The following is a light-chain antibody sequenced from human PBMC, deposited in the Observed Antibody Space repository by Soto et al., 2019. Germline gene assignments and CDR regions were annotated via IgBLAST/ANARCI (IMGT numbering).Light chain of an antibody. CDR1: SSDVGGYNY. CDR2: DVS. CDR3: SSYTSSSTLHYV. J-gene: IGLJ1*01. Sequence: QSALTQPASVSGSPGQSITISCTGTSSDVGGYNYVSWYQQHPGKAPKLMIYDVSSRPSGVSNRFSGSKSGNTASLTISGLQAEDEADYYCSSYTSSSTLHYVFCTGTKVTVL. V-gene: IGLV2-14*03.